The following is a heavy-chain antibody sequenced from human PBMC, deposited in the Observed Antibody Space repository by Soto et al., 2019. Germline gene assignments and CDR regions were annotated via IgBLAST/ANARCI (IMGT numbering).Heavy chain of an antibody. D-gene: IGHD6-13*01. CDR1: GFTFSSYW. CDR2: INSDGSST. CDR3: AKGTAAWRPYGRDV. Sequence: TLSCAASGFTFSSYWMHWVRQAPGQGLVWVSLINSDGSSTNYADSVKGRFTISRDNAKNTLYLQMNSLRAEDTALYYCAKGTAAWRPYGRDVWGQGTTVTVSS. J-gene: IGHJ6*02. V-gene: IGHV3-74*01.